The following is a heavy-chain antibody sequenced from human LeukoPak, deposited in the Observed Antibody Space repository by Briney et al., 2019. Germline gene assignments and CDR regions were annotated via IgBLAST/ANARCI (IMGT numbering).Heavy chain of an antibody. Sequence: GGSLRLSCAASGFTFSSYSMNWVRQAPGKGLEWVSSISSSSSYIYYADSVKGRFTISRDNAKNSLYLQMNSLRAGDTAVYYCARDLSGYDYNPIDYWGQGTLVTVSS. V-gene: IGHV3-21*01. CDR2: ISSSSSYI. CDR3: ARDLSGYDYNPIDY. CDR1: GFTFSSYS. D-gene: IGHD5-12*01. J-gene: IGHJ4*02.